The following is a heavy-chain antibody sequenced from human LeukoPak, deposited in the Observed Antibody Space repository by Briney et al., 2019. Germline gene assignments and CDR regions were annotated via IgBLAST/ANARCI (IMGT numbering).Heavy chain of an antibody. CDR1: GFIVNNNY. Sequence: GGSLRLSCTVSGFIVNNNYMSWVRQAPGKGLEWVSVIYNGGSTYYADSVKGRFAISSDNSKNTLYLQVNSLRAADTAVYYCARGGPDFDYWGEGTLVPVSS. J-gene: IGHJ4*02. D-gene: IGHD1-26*01. CDR2: IYNGGST. V-gene: IGHV3-53*05. CDR3: ARGGPDFDY.